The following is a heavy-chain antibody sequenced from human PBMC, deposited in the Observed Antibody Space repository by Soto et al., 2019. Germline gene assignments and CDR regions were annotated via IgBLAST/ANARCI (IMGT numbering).Heavy chain of an antibody. CDR1: GFTFSSYA. V-gene: IGHV3-23*01. CDR2: ISGSGGST. J-gene: IGHJ6*02. Sequence: PGGSLRLSCAASGFTFSSYAMSWVRQAPGKGLEWVSAISGSGGSTYYADSVKGRFTISRDNSKNTLYLQMNSLRAEDTAVYYCAKDGKIIYYYYYGMDVWGQGTTVTVSS. D-gene: IGHD2-15*01. CDR3: AKDGKIIYYYYYGMDV.